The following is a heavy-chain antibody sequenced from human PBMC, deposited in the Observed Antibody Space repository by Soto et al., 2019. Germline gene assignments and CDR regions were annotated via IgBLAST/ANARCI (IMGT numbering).Heavy chain of an antibody. CDR1: GFTFSDHS. V-gene: IGHV3-21*02. CDR2: ISTTGRYI. J-gene: IGHJ4*02. Sequence: EVQLVESGGGLVKPGGSLRLSCAASGFTFSDHSMNWVRQAPGKGLEWVASISTTGRYIYYADSMAGRFTTSRDNAKNSLYLQVNSLRGEDTAVYYCAAGTDTAMEQGADYWGQGTLVTVAS. D-gene: IGHD5-18*01. CDR3: AAGTDTAMEQGADY.